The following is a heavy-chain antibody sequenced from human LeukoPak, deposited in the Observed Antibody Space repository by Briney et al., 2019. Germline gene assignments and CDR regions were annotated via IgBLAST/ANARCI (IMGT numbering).Heavy chain of an antibody. Sequence: TSETLSLTCTVSGGSISSYYWSWIRQPPGKGLEWIGYIYYSGSTNYNPSLKSRVTISVDTSKNQFSLKLSSVTAADTAVYYCARGSGSYDGYFDYWGQGTLVTASS. CDR1: GGSISSYY. J-gene: IGHJ4*02. D-gene: IGHD1-26*01. V-gene: IGHV4-59*01. CDR3: ARGSGSYDGYFDY. CDR2: IYYSGST.